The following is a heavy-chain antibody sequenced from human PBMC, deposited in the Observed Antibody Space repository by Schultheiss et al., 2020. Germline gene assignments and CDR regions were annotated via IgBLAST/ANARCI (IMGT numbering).Heavy chain of an antibody. CDR2: ISSSSSTI. CDR3: ARHYEYCSGSSCYSGWFDP. J-gene: IGHJ5*02. CDR1: GFTFSSYS. V-gene: IGHV3-48*02. Sequence: GGSLRLSCAASGFTFSSYSMNWVRQAPGKGLEWVSYISSSSSTIYYADSVKGRFTISRDNAKNSLYLQMNSLRDEDTAVYYCARHYEYCSGSSCYSGWFDPWGQGTLISVSS. D-gene: IGHD2-15*01.